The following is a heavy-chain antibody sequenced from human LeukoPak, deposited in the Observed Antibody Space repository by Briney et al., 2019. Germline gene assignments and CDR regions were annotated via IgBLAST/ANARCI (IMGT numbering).Heavy chain of an antibody. CDR3: VRDHHRRLYDSQARDTFDI. CDR1: RFTFSSYI. Sequence: GGSLRLSSAASRFTFSSYIMNWVRQAPGKGHESVSYISRIISTMYIAPSLRGRISISRDNDQIPMYLQMNSLRAEDTAVYYCVRDHHRRLYDSQARDTFDIWGQGKMVTVSS. CDR2: ISRIISTM. V-gene: IGHV3-48*01. J-gene: IGHJ3*02. D-gene: IGHD3-22*01.